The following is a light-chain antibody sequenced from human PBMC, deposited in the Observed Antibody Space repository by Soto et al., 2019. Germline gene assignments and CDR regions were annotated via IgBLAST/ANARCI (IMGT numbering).Light chain of an antibody. V-gene: IGKV1D-13*01. Sequence: AIQLTQSPSSLSASVGDRVTITCRASQGISSALAWYQQKPGKAPMLLIYDASSLESGVPSRFSGSGSGTDFTLTISGLQPEDFATYYCQQFNNYLTFXPGTKADIK. CDR1: QGISSA. CDR2: DAS. CDR3: QQFNNYLT. J-gene: IGKJ3*01.